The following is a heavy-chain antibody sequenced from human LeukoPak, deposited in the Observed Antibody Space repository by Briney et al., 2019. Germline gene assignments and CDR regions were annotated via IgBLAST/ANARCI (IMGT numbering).Heavy chain of an antibody. CDR1: GGSISSSSYY. D-gene: IGHD2-2*02. CDR2: IYYSGST. V-gene: IGHV4-61*05. Sequence: SETLSLTCTVSGGSISSSSYYWGWIRQPPGKGLEWIGYIYYSGSTNYNPSLKSRVTISVDTSKNQFSLKLSSVTAADTAVYYCARGGGLYCSSTSCYNFDYWGQGTLVTVSS. J-gene: IGHJ4*02. CDR3: ARGGGLYCSSTSCYNFDY.